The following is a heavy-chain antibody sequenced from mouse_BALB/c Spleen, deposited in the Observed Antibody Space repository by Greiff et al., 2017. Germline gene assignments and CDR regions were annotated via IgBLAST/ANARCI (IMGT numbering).Heavy chain of an antibody. D-gene: IGHD1-3*01. Sequence: VQLKESGPELVKPGASVKISCKASGYSFTGYFMNWVMQSHGKSLEWIGRINPYNGDTFYNQKFKGKATLTVDKSSSTAHMELRSLASEDSAVYYCARSGYYWYFDVWGAGTTVTVSS. CDR1: GYSFTGYF. J-gene: IGHJ1*01. V-gene: IGHV1-20*02. CDR3: ARSGYYWYFDV. CDR2: INPYNGDT.